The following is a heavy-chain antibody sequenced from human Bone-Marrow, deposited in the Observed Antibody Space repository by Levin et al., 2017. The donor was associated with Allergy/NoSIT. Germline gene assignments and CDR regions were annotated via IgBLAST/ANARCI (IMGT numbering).Heavy chain of an antibody. CDR1: GFTFSSYA. Sequence: GASVKVSCAASGFTFSSYAMSWVRQAPGKGLEWVSAISGSGGSTYYADSVKGRFTISRDNSKNTLYLQMNSLRAEDTAVYYCAKVQGSGSYYPITLEYYFDYWGQGTLVTVSS. CDR2: ISGSGGST. V-gene: IGHV3-23*01. D-gene: IGHD3-10*01. J-gene: IGHJ4*02. CDR3: AKVQGSGSYYPITLEYYFDY.